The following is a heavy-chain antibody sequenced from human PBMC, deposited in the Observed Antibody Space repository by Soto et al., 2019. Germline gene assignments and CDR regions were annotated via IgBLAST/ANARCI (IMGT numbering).Heavy chain of an antibody. J-gene: IGHJ6*02. CDR3: GREDRDRETGLVPAAIDGMDV. D-gene: IGHD2-2*01. V-gene: IGHV1-69*08. CDR1: GGTFSRYS. Sequence: QVQLVQSGAEVKKPGSSVKVSCKASGGTFSRYSITWVRQAPGHGLEWIGRIIPILGIASYAQKFQGRVTITADESTSTAYMELSSLRSDDTAVYYCGREDRDRETGLVPAAIDGMDVWGQGTTVTVSS. CDR2: IIPILGIA.